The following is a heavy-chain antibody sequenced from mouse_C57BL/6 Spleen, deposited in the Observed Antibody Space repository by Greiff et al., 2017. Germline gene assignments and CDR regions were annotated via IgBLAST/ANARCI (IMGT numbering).Heavy chain of an antibody. D-gene: IGHD1-1*01. CDR1: GFTFSSYT. CDR3: ARRYYGSSYGFDY. V-gene: IGHV5-9*01. Sequence: EVHLVESGGGLVKPGGSLKLSCAASGFTFSSYTMSWVRQTPEKRLEWVATISGGGGNTYYPDSVKGRFTISRDNAKNTLYLQMSSLRSEDTALYYCARRYYGSSYGFDYWGQGTTLTVSS. CDR2: ISGGGGNT. J-gene: IGHJ2*01.